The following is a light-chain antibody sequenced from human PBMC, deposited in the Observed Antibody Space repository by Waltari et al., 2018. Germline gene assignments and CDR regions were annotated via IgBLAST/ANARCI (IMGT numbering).Light chain of an antibody. CDR2: KAS. J-gene: IGKJ4*01. CDR1: QSISSL. CDR3: QQYNSYPLT. Sequence: DIQMTQSPSTLSACVGDRVTITCRDRQSISSLLAWYQQKPGKAPKLLIYKASSLESGVPARFSGSGSGTEFTLTISSLQPDDFATYYCQQYNSYPLTFGGGTKVEIK. V-gene: IGKV1-5*03.